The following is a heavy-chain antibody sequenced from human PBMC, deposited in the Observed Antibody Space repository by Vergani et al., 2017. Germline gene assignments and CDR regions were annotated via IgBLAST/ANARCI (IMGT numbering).Heavy chain of an antibody. Sequence: QVQLQESGPGLVKPSETLSLTCTVSGGSISSYYWSWIRQPPGKGLEWIGYIYYSGSTNYNPSLKSRVTISVDTSKNQFSLKLSSVTAADTAVYYCARDRVSYGSGSYSQEGFYYYYYGMDVWGQGTTVTVSS. CDR2: IYYSGST. CDR3: ARDRVSYGSGSYSQEGFYYYYYGMDV. J-gene: IGHJ6*02. D-gene: IGHD3-10*01. CDR1: GGSISSYY. V-gene: IGHV4-59*01.